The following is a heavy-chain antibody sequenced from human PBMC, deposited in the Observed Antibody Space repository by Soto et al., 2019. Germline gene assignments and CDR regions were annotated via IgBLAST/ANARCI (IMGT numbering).Heavy chain of an antibody. J-gene: IGHJ4*02. CDR3: ARASKVNTPVKYFDY. D-gene: IGHD2-21*01. CDR2: IYYSGST. Sequence: SETLSLTCTVSGGSISSGGYYWSWIRQHPGKGLEWIGYIYYSGSTYYNPSLKSRVTISVDTSKNQFSLKLSSVTAADTAVYYCARASKVNTPVKYFDYWGQGTLVTVSS. CDR1: GGSISSGGYY. V-gene: IGHV4-31*03.